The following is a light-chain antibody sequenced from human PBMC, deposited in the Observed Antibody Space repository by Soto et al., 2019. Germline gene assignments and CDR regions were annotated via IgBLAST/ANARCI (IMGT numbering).Light chain of an antibody. CDR3: QQYESLPIT. J-gene: IGKJ4*01. CDR2: GAS. V-gene: IGKV3-20*01. CDR1: QTLSSNS. Sequence: EIVLTQSPGTLSLSPGERATLSCRASQTLSSNSLAWYQQRPGQTPRVLLYGASNRATGIPDKFSGSGSGTYFTLTISTLEPEDFAVYFCQQYESLPITFGGGTKVDIK.